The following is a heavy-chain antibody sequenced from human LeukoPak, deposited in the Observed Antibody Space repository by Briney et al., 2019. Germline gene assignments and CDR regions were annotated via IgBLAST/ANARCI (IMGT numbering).Heavy chain of an antibody. D-gene: IGHD1-26*01. CDR3: ARDEVGATTSDY. Sequence: SETLSLTCTVSGGSISSYYWSWIRQPPGKGLEWIGYIHYSGSTNYNPSLKSRVSISVDTSKNQFSLKLSSVTAADTAVYYCARDEVGATTSDYWGQGTLVTVSS. CDR2: IHYSGST. CDR1: GGSISSYY. V-gene: IGHV4-59*01. J-gene: IGHJ4*02.